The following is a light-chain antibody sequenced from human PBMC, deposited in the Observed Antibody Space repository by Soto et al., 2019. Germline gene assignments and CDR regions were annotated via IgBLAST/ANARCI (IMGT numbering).Light chain of an antibody. V-gene: IGKV3-15*01. Sequence: EIVMAQSTATLSVSPGEGATLSCRASQSVSSNLAWYQQKPGQAPRLLIYGASTRATGVPARFSGSGSGTEFTLTISSLQSEDSAVYYCQHYNHWPPWTFGQGTKVEIK. CDR2: GAS. J-gene: IGKJ1*01. CDR3: QHYNHWPPWT. CDR1: QSVSSN.